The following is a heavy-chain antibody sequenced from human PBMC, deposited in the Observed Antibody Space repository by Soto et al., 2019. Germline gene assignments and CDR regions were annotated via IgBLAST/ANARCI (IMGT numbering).Heavy chain of an antibody. CDR2: INPGNADT. D-gene: IGHD2-15*01. CDR3: ARDLISTEGGLFDY. CDR1: GYDFTAYV. J-gene: IGHJ4*02. Sequence: GTAVKFTWKDSGYDFTAYVMHWVRQAPGQSLEWMGWINPGNADTKYSRKFKGRVTITWDTSATTAYMELSSLRSEDTAVYYCARDLISTEGGLFDYWGQGTLVTV. V-gene: IGHV1-3*01.